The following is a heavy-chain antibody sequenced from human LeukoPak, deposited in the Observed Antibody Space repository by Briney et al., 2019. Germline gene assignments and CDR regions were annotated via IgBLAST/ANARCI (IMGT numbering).Heavy chain of an antibody. CDR3: AKSGTYSSSSGYIDS. CDR1: RFTFDGYA. CDR2: ISWNSGNT. Sequence: PGGSLRLSCAASRFTFDGYAMHWVRQAPGKGLEWVSSISWNSGNTDYAASVKGRFTISRDNAKKSLHLQMNSLRAEDTALYYCAKSGTYSSSSGYIDSWGQGTMVSVCS. D-gene: IGHD6-6*01. J-gene: IGHJ4*02. V-gene: IGHV3-9*01.